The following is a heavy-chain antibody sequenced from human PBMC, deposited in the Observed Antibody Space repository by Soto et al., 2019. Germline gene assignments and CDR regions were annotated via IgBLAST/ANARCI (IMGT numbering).Heavy chain of an antibody. CDR1: GYSFTDYH. CDR3: ARGHSTDCSNGVCSFFYNHEMDV. J-gene: IGHJ6*02. Sequence: SVKVSCKASGYSFTDYHIHWVRQAPGQGLEWLGRINPKSGGTSTAQKFQGWVTVTRDRSISTVYMELTRLRSDDTAVYFCARGHSTDCSNGVCSFFYNHEMDVWGQGTTVTVSS. CDR2: INPKSGGT. D-gene: IGHD2-8*01. V-gene: IGHV1-2*04.